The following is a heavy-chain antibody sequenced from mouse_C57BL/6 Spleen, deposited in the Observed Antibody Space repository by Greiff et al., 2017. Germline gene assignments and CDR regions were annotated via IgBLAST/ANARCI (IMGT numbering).Heavy chain of an antibody. Sequence: QVQLQQPGAELVLPGASVKLSCKASGYTFTSYWMHWVKQRPGQGLEWIGEIDPSDSYTNYNQKFKGKSTLTVDKSSSTAYMQLSSLTSEDSAVYYCAVSITDFDDWGQGTTLTVSS. CDR3: AVSITDFDD. CDR2: IDPSDSYT. V-gene: IGHV1-69*01. J-gene: IGHJ2*01. D-gene: IGHD1-1*01. CDR1: GYTFTSYW.